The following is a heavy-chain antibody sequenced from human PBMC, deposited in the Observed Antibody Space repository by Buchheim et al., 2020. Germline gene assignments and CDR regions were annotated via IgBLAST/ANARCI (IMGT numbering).Heavy chain of an antibody. CDR1: GYTFTSYY. CDR3: ARDLDSITDLILFLVRGDLGGMDV. V-gene: IGHV1-46*01. CDR2: INPSGGST. J-gene: IGHJ6*02. Sequence: QVQLVQSGAEVKKPGASVKVSCKASGYTFTSYYMHWVRQAPGQGLEWMGIINPSGGSTSYAQKFQGRVTMTRDTSTSTVYMELSSLRSEDTAVYYCARDLDSITDLILFLVRGDLGGMDVWGQGTT. D-gene: IGHD3-10*01.